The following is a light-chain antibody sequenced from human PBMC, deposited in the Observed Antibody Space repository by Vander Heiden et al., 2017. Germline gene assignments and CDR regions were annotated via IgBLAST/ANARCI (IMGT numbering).Light chain of an antibody. V-gene: IGLV2-11*01. CDR3: CSYAGSYTFVV. CDR2: DVS. CDR1: SSDVGGYNY. Sequence: QSAPTQPPPGAGPPGQPVTISCTGTSSDVGGYNYVSWYQPHPGKAPKLMIYDVSKRPSGVPDRFSGSKSGNTASLTISGLQAEDEADYYCCSYAGSYTFVVFGGGTKLTVL. J-gene: IGLJ2*01.